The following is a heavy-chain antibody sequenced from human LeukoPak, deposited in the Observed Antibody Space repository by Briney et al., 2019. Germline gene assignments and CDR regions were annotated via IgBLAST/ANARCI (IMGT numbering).Heavy chain of an antibody. CDR3: ARNSYGDYIDY. Sequence: SETLSLTCTVSGGSISSGSYYWSWIRQPAGKGLEWIGRIYTSGSTNYNPSLKSRVTISVDTSKNQFSLKLSSVTAADTAVYYCARNSYGDYIDYWGQGTLVTVPS. CDR2: IYTSGST. D-gene: IGHD4-17*01. CDR1: GGSISSGSYY. V-gene: IGHV4-61*02. J-gene: IGHJ4*02.